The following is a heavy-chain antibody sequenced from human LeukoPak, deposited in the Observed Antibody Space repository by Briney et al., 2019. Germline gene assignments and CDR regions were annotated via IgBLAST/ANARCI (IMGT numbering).Heavy chain of an antibody. Sequence: PGGSLRPSCAASGFTFSSLEMTWVRQAPGKGLEWVSYISSSGTTIYYADSVKGRFTISRDNAKNSLYLQMKSLTAEDTAVYYCARGRFMIPFGGQGTLVTVSS. J-gene: IGHJ4*02. V-gene: IGHV3-48*03. CDR2: ISSSGTTI. CDR3: ARGRFMIPF. CDR1: GFTFSSLE. D-gene: IGHD3-16*01.